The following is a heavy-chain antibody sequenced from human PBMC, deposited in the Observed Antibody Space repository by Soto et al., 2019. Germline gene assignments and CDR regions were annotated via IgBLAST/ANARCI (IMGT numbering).Heavy chain of an antibody. CDR1: GGSISSSSYY. D-gene: IGHD3-10*01. V-gene: IGHV4-39*01. CDR3: ARHHYYLSGSSPTCEFDY. J-gene: IGHJ4*02. CDR2: IYYSGST. Sequence: QLQLQESGPGLVKPSETLSLTCTVSGGSISSSSYYCGWSRQPQGKGLEWMGSIYYSGSTYYNPSLKSRVTITVDTSKNQYSLKLSSVTAADTAVYYCARHHYYLSGSSPTCEFDYWGQGTLVTVS.